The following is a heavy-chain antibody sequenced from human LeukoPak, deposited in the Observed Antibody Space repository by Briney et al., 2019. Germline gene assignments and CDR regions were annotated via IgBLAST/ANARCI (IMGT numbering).Heavy chain of an antibody. CDR2: ISGSGGST. Sequence: GGSLRLSCAASGFTFSSYAMSWVRQAPGKGLEWVSAISGSGGSTYYADSVKGRFAISRDNSMNTLYPQMNSLRDEDTAVYYCARDDYYIYDYWGQGTLVTVSS. V-gene: IGHV3-23*01. CDR1: GFTFSSYA. D-gene: IGHD4/OR15-4a*01. CDR3: ARDDYYIYDY. J-gene: IGHJ4*02.